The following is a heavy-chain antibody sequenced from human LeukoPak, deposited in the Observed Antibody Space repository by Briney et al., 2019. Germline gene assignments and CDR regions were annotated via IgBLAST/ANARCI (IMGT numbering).Heavy chain of an antibody. D-gene: IGHD3-10*01. CDR2: IYPGDSDT. CDR1: GYSFTSYW. CDR3: ARLNYYGSGSAYNWFDP. J-gene: IGHJ5*02. Sequence: GESLKFSCKGAGYSFTSYWIGWVRQMPGKGLEGMGIIYPGDSDTRYSPSFQGQVTISADKSISTAYLQWSSLKASDTAMYYCARLNYYGSGSAYNWFDPWGQGTLVTVSS. V-gene: IGHV5-51*01.